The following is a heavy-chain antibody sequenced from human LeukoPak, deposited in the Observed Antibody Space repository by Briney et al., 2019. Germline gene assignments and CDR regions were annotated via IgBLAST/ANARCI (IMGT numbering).Heavy chain of an antibody. CDR2: IYNSGSA. V-gene: IGHV4-59*01. Sequence: SETLSLTCSVSGGSITTYHWSWIRQPPGKGLEWIGYIYNSGSANYKPSLKSRLTISVDTSKNQFSLKLNSVTAADTAVYYCARAPVTGHWYFDLWGRGTLVTVSS. CDR3: ARAPVTGHWYFDL. D-gene: IGHD6-19*01. J-gene: IGHJ2*01. CDR1: GGSITTYH.